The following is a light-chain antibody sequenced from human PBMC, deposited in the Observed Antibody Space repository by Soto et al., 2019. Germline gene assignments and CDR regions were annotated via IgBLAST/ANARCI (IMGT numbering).Light chain of an antibody. CDR2: AVT. V-gene: IGLV2-8*01. CDR3: SSYAGSNNLV. CDR1: SSDVGGYNY. Sequence: QSALTQPPSASGSPGQSVAISCTGTSSDVGGYNYVSWYQQHPGKAPKLMIYAVTKRPSGVPDRFSGSKSGTTASLTVSGLQAEDGAVYYCSSYAGSNNLVFGGGTKLTVL. J-gene: IGLJ2*01.